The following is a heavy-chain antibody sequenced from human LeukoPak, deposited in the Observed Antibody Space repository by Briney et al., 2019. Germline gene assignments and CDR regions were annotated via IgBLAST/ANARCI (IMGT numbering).Heavy chain of an antibody. Sequence: GGSLRLSCAASGFTFSNYAMGWVRQAPGKRLEWVSGISDGGVRTYYADSVKGRFTISRDNSKNTLFLHMDSLRVEDTAVYYCAKDQAPRAARVIYFDYWGQGNLVTVSS. CDR3: AKDQAPRAARVIYFDY. CDR2: ISDGGVRT. D-gene: IGHD2-15*01. J-gene: IGHJ4*02. CDR1: GFTFSNYA. V-gene: IGHV3-23*01.